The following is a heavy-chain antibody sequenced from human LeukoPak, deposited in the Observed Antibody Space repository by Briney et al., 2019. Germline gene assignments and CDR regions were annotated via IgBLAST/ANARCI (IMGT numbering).Heavy chain of an antibody. CDR2: ISGSGGST. CDR1: GFTFSSYA. D-gene: IGHD3-22*01. V-gene: IGHV3-23*01. J-gene: IGHJ4*02. CDR3: ARGRSSASDY. Sequence: GGSLRLSCAASGFTFSSYAMSWVRQAPGKGLEWVSAISGSGGSTNYADSVKGRFTISRDNSKNTLYLQMNSLRAEDTAVYYCARGRSSASDYWGQGTLVTVSS.